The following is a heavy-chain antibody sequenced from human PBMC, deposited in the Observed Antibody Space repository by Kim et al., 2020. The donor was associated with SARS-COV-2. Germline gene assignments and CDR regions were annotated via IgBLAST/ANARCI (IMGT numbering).Heavy chain of an antibody. Sequence: SETLSLTCTVSGDSISSNTYYWGWIRQPPEKGLEWIGSIYYSGSTYYNPSLKSRVTISIDRPKNQFSLTLRSVTAADTAVYHCARVGAAYTKGGVDAWG. CDR2: IYYSGST. CDR3: ARVGAAYTKGGVDA. V-gene: IGHV4-39*01. D-gene: IGHD2-2*02. J-gene: IGHJ6*02. CDR1: GDSISSNTYY.